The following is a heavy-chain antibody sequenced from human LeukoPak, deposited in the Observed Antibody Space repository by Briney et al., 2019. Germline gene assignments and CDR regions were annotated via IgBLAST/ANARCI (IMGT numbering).Heavy chain of an antibody. CDR2: IRSKEYGRTT. Sequence: SGGSLRLSCSASGFTLGDYAMSWLRQAPGKGREWVGFIRSKEYGRTTEYAASVKGRFTISRDDSKSIAYLQMNSLKTEDTAVYYCTPPLSSDYYYYGMDVWGQGTTVTVSS. CDR1: GFTLGDYA. V-gene: IGHV3-49*03. CDR3: TPPLSSDYYYYGMDV. D-gene: IGHD6-25*01. J-gene: IGHJ6*02.